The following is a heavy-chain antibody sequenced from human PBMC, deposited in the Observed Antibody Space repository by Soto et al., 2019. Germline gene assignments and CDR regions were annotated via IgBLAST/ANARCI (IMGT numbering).Heavy chain of an antibody. CDR1: GGSISNSY. Sequence: SETLSLTCTVSGGSISNSYWSWIRQPPGKGLEWIGYIYYSGSTIYNPSLESRVTISVDTSTNQFSLKLPSVTAAGTAVYYCARGDWLVTWTDYWGQGTLVTVSS. D-gene: IGHD3-9*01. J-gene: IGHJ4*02. CDR2: IYYSGST. V-gene: IGHV4-59*01. CDR3: ARGDWLVTWTDY.